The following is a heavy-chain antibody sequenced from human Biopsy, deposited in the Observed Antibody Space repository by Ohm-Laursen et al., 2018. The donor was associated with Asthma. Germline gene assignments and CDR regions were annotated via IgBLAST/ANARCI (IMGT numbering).Heavy chain of an antibody. CDR1: GFKFDEYT. CDR2: ISWNSATI. CDR3: AKVRSDWVITESFDY. J-gene: IGHJ4*02. D-gene: IGHD3-22*01. V-gene: IGHV3-9*01. Sequence: SLRLSCTASGFKFDEYTMHWVRQAPGKGLEWVSGISWNSATIGYADSVEGRFTISRDNAKNSVFLHMDSLRPKDTAFYYCAKVRSDWVITESFDYWGQGVLVTVSS.